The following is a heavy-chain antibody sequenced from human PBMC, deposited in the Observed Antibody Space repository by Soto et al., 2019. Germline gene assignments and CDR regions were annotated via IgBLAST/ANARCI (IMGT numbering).Heavy chain of an antibody. D-gene: IGHD3-3*01. CDR3: ARDGSGYYFDY. V-gene: IGHV1-69*06. CDR2: IIPIFGTA. J-gene: IGHJ4*02. Sequence: QVQLVQSGAKVKKPGSSAKVSCKASGGTFSSYAISWVRQAPGQGLEWMGGIIPIFGTANYAQKFQGRVTITADKSTSTAYMELRSLRSEDTAVYFCARDGSGYYFDYWGQGTLVTVSS. CDR1: GGTFSSYA.